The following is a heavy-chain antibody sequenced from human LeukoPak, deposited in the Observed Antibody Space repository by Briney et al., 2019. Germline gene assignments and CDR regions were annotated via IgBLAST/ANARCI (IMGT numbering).Heavy chain of an antibody. CDR2: IYYSGST. V-gene: IGHV4-59*01. CDR3: ARIDYGGKGGGY. D-gene: IGHD4-23*01. J-gene: IGHJ4*02. CDR1: GGSFSGYY. Sequence: SETLSLTCAVYGGSFSGYYWSWIRQPPGKGLEWIGYIYYSGSTNYNPSLKSRVTISVDTSKNQFSLKLSSVTAADTAVYYCARIDYGGKGGGYWGQGTLVTVSS.